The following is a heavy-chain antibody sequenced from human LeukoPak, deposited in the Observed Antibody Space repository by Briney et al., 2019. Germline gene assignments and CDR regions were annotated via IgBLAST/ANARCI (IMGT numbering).Heavy chain of an antibody. D-gene: IGHD3-9*01. CDR2: LRGDGET. J-gene: IGHJ4*02. Sequence: GGSLRLSCAASGFSLTNYAMSWVRLAPARGPEWVSSLRGDGETFYADSVKGRFTLSRDDSRNTVYLQLNNLRVEDTAIYYCARASWVLNADAVWWGQGTQVTVSP. CDR1: GFSLTNYA. CDR3: ARASWVLNADAVW. V-gene: IGHV3-23*01.